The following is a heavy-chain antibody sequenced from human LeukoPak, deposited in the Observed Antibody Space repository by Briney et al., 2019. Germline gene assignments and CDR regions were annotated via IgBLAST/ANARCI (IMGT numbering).Heavy chain of an antibody. CDR3: ARGSLGAVGNRAFDI. CDR1: GGSISSYY. J-gene: IGHJ3*02. Sequence: SETLSLTCTVSGGSISSYYWSWIRQPPGKGLEWIGYIYYSGSTNYNPSLKSRVTSSVDTSKNQFSLKLYSVTAADTAVYFCARGSLGAVGNRAFDIWGQGTMVTVSS. CDR2: IYYSGST. V-gene: IGHV4-59*12. D-gene: IGHD6-13*01.